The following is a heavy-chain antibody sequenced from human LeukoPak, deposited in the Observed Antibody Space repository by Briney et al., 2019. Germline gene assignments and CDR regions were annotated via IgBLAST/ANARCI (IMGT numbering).Heavy chain of an antibody. V-gene: IGHV3-30*12. CDR1: GFTFSRNG. Sequence: GGSLRLSCTASGFTFSRNGMHWVRQAPGKGLEWVAFIKRDESEKWYLNSVRGRFTISRDNAKNSLYLQMNSLRAEDTALYYCAREDNYYDSSGDAFDIWGQGTMVTVSS. CDR2: IKRDESEK. J-gene: IGHJ3*02. CDR3: AREDNYYDSSGDAFDI. D-gene: IGHD3-22*01.